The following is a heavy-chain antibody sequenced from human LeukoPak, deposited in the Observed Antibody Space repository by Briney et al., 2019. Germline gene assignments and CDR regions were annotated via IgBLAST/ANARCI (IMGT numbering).Heavy chain of an antibody. CDR3: ARQGKRWLQLRSPSMIDY. J-gene: IGHJ4*02. CDR2: KKQDGSEK. V-gene: IGHV3-7*01. Sequence: GGSLRPSCAALGFTLSSYWMSWSRQAQGKGREGVATKKQDGSEKYYVDSVKGRFTISRDNAKNSLYLQMNSLRAEDTAVYYCARQGKRWLQLRSPSMIDYWGQGTLVTVSS. D-gene: IGHD5-12*01. CDR1: GFTLSSYW.